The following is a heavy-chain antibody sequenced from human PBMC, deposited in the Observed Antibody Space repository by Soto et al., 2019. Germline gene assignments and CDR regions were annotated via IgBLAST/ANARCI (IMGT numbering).Heavy chain of an antibody. V-gene: IGHV1-3*01. CDR3: ARSGHYYDSSGYYYGY. CDR2: INAGNGNT. Sequence: GGPVKGSLKAFGYTLTSYAMPLVRPAPRQRLEWMGWINAGNGNTKYSQKFQGRVTITRDTSASTAYMELSSLRSEDTAVYYCARSGHYYDSSGYYYGYWGQGTLVTVSS. J-gene: IGHJ4*02. CDR1: GYTLTSYA. D-gene: IGHD3-22*01.